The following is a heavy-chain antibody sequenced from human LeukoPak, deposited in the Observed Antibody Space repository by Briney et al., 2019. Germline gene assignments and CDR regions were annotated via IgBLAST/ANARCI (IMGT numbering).Heavy chain of an antibody. CDR3: ARDGHIAVACRVYSYYHMDV. CDR1: GFTFDDYD. J-gene: IGHJ6*03. D-gene: IGHD6-19*01. CDR2: INWNGGST. V-gene: IGHV3-20*04. Sequence: GGSLRLSCAASGFTFDDYDMSWVRQAPGKGLEWVSGINWNGGSTGYADSVKGRFTISRDNAKNSLYLQMNSLRAEDTALYYCARDGHIAVACRVYSYYHMDVWGKGTTVTVSS.